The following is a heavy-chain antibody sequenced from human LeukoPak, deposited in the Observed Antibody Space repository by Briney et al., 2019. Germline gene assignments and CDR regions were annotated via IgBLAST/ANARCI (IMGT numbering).Heavy chain of an antibody. D-gene: IGHD4-17*01. CDR1: GGSISSYY. J-gene: IGHJ3*02. CDR3: ARDGDYGDYVAFDI. Sequence: KPSETLSLTCTVSGGSISSYYWSWIRQPAGKGLEWIGRIYTSGSTNYNPSLKSRVTMSVDTPKNQFSLKLSSVTAADTAVYYCARDGDYGDYVAFDIWGQGTMVTVSS. V-gene: IGHV4-4*07. CDR2: IYTSGST.